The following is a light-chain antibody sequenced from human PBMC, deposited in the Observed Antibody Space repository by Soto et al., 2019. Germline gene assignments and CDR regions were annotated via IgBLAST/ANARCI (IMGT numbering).Light chain of an antibody. V-gene: IGLV1-40*01. CDR1: SSNIGAGYD. J-gene: IGLJ3*02. Sequence: QSVLTQPPSVSGAPGQRVTIACTGLSSNIGAGYDVNWYQQSPGTAPKLLIYRNKDRPSGVPDRFSGSRSGTSGALAITGLQTEDEADYYCQSYDSSLNAVVFCGGTKLTVL. CDR2: RNK. CDR3: QSYDSSLNAVV.